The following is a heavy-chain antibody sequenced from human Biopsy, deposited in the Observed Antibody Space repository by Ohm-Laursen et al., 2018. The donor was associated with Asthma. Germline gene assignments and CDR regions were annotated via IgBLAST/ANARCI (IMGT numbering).Heavy chain of an antibody. J-gene: IGHJ6*02. CDR2: LIPVLGTP. CDR1: GDSSSNYA. V-gene: IGHV1-69*01. D-gene: IGHD5-12*01. Sequence: GSSVKVSCKASGDSSSNYAISWVRQAPGQGLEWMGGLIPVLGTPDHAQMFEGRVTITADESTSTAYMELSSLSSEDTAVYYCARGYSGSGRIVYYYSGLEVWGQGTTVTVSS. CDR3: ARGYSGSGRIVYYYSGLEV.